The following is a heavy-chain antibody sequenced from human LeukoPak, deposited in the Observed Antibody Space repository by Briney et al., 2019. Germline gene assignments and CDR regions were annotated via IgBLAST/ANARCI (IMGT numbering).Heavy chain of an antibody. CDR3: AGRITGYSSGYVF. Sequence: GGSLRLSCAASGVTLSSYAMSWARQAPGKGLEWVSGISSSGSGGNTYYADSVKGRFTISRDSSKNTLFLHMNTLRAEDTAIYYCAGRITGYSSGYVFWGQGTLVTVSS. D-gene: IGHD5-18*01. CDR1: GVTLSSYA. J-gene: IGHJ4*02. V-gene: IGHV3-23*01. CDR2: ISSSGSGGNT.